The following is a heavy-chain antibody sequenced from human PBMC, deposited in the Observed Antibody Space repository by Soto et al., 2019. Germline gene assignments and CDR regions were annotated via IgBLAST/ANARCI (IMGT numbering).Heavy chain of an antibody. V-gene: IGHV3-7*01. J-gene: IGHJ4*02. CDR1: GFTFSSYW. CDR2: IKLDGSEK. CDR3: AREGGGYCSSTTCPGI. Sequence: ESGGGLVQTGGSLRLSCEASGFTFSSYWMSWVRQAPGKGLEWVANIKLDGSEKYYVDSVKGRFTISRDNAKNSVYLEMNSLRAEDTAVYYCAREGGGYCSSTTCPGIWGQGSLVTVSS. D-gene: IGHD2-2*01.